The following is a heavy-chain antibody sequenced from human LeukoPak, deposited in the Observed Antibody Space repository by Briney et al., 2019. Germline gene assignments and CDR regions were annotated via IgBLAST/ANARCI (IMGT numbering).Heavy chain of an antibody. D-gene: IGHD4-23*01. CDR2: VNYSGST. CDR3: ARGRAVTRDFDY. Sequence: SETLSLTCVVDGGSFSGYYWSWIRQPPGKGLEWIGDVNYSGSTNYNPSLESRVTISADTSKSQFSLKLSSVTAADTSVYYCARGRAVTRDFDYWGQGTLVRVSS. V-gene: IGHV4-34*01. J-gene: IGHJ4*02. CDR1: GGSFSGYY.